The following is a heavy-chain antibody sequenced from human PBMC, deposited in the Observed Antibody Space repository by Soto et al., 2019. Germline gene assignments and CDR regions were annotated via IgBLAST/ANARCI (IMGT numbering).Heavy chain of an antibody. CDR1: GYSFTNND. CDR2: MNPGSGDT. D-gene: IGHD3-16*01. CDR3: ARMATFGSLNWFDP. Sequence: ASVKVSCKASGYSFTNNDVSWVRQATGQGLEWMGWMNPGSGDTGYAQKFQGRVTMTRDISTATAYMELSSLRSDDTATYYCARMATFGSLNWFDPWGQGTLVTVSS. J-gene: IGHJ5*02. V-gene: IGHV1-8*01.